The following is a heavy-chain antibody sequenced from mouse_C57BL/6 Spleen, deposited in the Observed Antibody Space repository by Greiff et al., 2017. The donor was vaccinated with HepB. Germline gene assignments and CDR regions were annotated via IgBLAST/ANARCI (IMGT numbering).Heavy chain of an antibody. CDR1: GFTFSDYG. CDR2: ISSGSSTI. V-gene: IGHV5-17*01. D-gene: IGHD2-2*01. Sequence: EVQLQESGGGLVKPGGSLKLSCAASGFTFSDYGMHWVRQAPEKGLEWVAYISSGSSTIYYADTVKGRFTISRDNAKNNLFLQMTSLRSEDTAMYYWARKGSTMVALDYWGQGTTLTVSS. CDR3: ARKGSTMVALDY. J-gene: IGHJ2*01.